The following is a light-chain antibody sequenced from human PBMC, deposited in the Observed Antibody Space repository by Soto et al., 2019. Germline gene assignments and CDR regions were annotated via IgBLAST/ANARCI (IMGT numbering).Light chain of an antibody. CDR3: MQALQTPA. CDR1: ESLLHSNGYNY. V-gene: IGKV2-28*01. Sequence: EIVVTQSPLSLSVTPVEPASLSCRSSESLLHSNGYNYLDWYLQKPGQSPQLLIYLGSNRASGVPDRFSGSGSGTDFTLKISRLEAEDVGVYYCMQALQTPAFGQGTKVDIK. J-gene: IGKJ1*01. CDR2: LGS.